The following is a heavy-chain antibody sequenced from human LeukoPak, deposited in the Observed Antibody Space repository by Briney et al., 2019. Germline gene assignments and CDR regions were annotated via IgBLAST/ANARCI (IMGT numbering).Heavy chain of an antibody. V-gene: IGHV4-59*12. D-gene: IGHD5-18*01. J-gene: IGHJ4*02. Sequence: PSETLSLTCTLSGGSISNYYWNWIRQPPGKGLEWFGYIYNSGRTNYNPSLKSRVTVSVDTSKNQFSLQLSSVTAADTAVYYCVRGGYSYGYGLGWLDYWGQGSLVTVSS. CDR2: IYNSGRT. CDR1: GGSISNYY. CDR3: VRGGYSYGYGLGWLDY.